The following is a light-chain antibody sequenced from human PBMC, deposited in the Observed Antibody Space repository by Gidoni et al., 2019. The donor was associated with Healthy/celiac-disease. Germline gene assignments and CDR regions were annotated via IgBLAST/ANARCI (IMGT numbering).Light chain of an antibody. Sequence: IVMTQSPATLSVSPGERATLSCRASQSVSSNLAWYQQKPGQAPRLLIYGASTRATGIPARLSGSGSGKEFTLTISSLQSEDFAVYYCQQYNNWPTWTFXQXTKVEIK. CDR1: QSVSSN. CDR2: GAS. V-gene: IGKV3-15*01. J-gene: IGKJ1*01. CDR3: QQYNNWPTWT.